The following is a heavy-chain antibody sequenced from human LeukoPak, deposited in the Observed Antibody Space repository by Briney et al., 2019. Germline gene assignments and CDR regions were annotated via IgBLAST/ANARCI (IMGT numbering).Heavy chain of an antibody. Sequence: GGSLRLSCAASGFNFDDSAMHWVRQLPGKGLEWVSGINWNGGSTGYADSVKGRFTISRDNAKNSLYLQMNSLRAEDTALYHCARVSYGGNDYWGQGTLVTVSS. J-gene: IGHJ4*02. D-gene: IGHD4-23*01. CDR2: INWNGGST. V-gene: IGHV3-20*01. CDR1: GFNFDDSA. CDR3: ARVSYGGNDY.